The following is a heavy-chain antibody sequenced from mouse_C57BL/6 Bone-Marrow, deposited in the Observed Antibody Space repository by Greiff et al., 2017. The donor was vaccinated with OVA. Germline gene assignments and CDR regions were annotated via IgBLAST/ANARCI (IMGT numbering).Heavy chain of an antibody. CDR2: ISSGSSTI. CDR3: ARINYWYFDV. Sequence: EVQVVESGGGLVKPGGSLKLSCAASGFTFSDYGMHWVRQAPEQGLAWVAYISSGSSTIYYADTVKGRFTISRDKAKNTLFLQMTSLRSEDTAMYYCARINYWYFDVWGTGTTVTVSS. J-gene: IGHJ1*03. CDR1: GFTFSDYG. V-gene: IGHV5-17*01.